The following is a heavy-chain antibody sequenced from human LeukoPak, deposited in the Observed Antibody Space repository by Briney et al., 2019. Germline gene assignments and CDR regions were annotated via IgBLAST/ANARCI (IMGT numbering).Heavy chain of an antibody. CDR3: ARTYGDCLRDY. CDR2: IYPGDSDT. D-gene: IGHD4-17*01. V-gene: IGHV5-51*01. CDR1: GYSFSRYW. Sequence: GESLKISCKGSGYSFSRYWIGWVRQMPGKGLEWMGIIYPGDSDTRYSPSFQGQVTISPDKSISTAYLQWSSLKASDTAIYYCARTYGDCLRDYWGQGTLVTVSS. J-gene: IGHJ4*02.